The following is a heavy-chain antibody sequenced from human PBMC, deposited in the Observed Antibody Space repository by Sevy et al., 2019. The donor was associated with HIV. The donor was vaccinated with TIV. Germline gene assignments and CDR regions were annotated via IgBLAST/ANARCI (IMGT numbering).Heavy chain of an antibody. V-gene: IGHV5-10-1*01. J-gene: IGHJ6*02. Sequence: GESLKISCKGSGYSFTSYWISWVRQMPGKGLEWMGRIDPSDSYTNYSPSFQGHVTISADKSISTAYLQWSSLKASDTAMYYCAREALYSYGSSYYYGMDVWGQGTTVTVSS. CDR3: AREALYSYGSSYYYGMDV. D-gene: IGHD5-18*01. CDR1: GYSFTSYW. CDR2: IDPSDSYT.